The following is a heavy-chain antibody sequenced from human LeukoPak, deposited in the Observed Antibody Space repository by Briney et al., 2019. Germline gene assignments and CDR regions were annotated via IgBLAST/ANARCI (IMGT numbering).Heavy chain of an antibody. V-gene: IGHV4-38-2*02. J-gene: IGHJ4*02. CDR3: AIDGVFHDCDCYSFDY. CDR1: NYSITSGYF. Sequence: SETLSLTCAVSNYSITSGYFWGWIRQPPGKGLEWIASIYHSGTTYYNPSVRNRVTLDTSKNQFTLKLASLAASYTAGDYGAIDGVFHDCDCYSFDYWGQGTLVTVSS. D-gene: IGHD2-21*01. CDR2: IYHSGTT.